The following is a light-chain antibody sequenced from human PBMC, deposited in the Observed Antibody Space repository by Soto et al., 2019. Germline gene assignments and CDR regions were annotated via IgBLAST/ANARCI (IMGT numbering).Light chain of an antibody. CDR3: CSYAGSSTWV. V-gene: IGLV2-23*02. Sequence: QSALTQPASVSGSPGQSITISCTGTSSDVGSYNLVSWYHQHPGKAPKLMIYEVSKRPSGVSNRFSGSKSGNTASLTISGLQAEDEADYYCCSYAGSSTWVFGGGTKVTVL. CDR2: EVS. CDR1: SSDVGSYNL. J-gene: IGLJ3*02.